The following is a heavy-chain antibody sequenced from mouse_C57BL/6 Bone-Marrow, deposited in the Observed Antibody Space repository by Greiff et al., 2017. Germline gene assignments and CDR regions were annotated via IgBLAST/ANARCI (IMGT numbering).Heavy chain of an antibody. Sequence: EVKLVESGGGLVQPGGSMKLSCVASGFTFSNYWMNWVRQSPEKGLEWVAQIRLKSDNYATHYAESVKGRFTISRDDSKSSVYLQMNNLRAEDTGIYYCTRGYYGNYWYFDVWGTGTTVTVSS. D-gene: IGHD2-1*01. J-gene: IGHJ1*03. V-gene: IGHV6-3*01. CDR3: TRGYYGNYWYFDV. CDR1: GFTFSNYW. CDR2: IRLKSDNYAT.